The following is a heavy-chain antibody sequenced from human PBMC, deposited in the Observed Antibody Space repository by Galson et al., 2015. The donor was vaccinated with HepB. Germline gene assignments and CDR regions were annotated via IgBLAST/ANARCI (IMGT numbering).Heavy chain of an antibody. CDR3: ARMAPTMVRGVMPY. Sequence: SLRLSCAASGFTFSSYAMHWVRQAPGKGLEWVAVISYDGSNKYYADSVKGRFTISRDNSKNTLYLQMNSLRAEDTAVYYCARMAPTMVRGVMPYWGQGTLVTVSS. D-gene: IGHD3-10*01. CDR2: ISYDGSNK. V-gene: IGHV3-30-3*01. J-gene: IGHJ4*02. CDR1: GFTFSSYA.